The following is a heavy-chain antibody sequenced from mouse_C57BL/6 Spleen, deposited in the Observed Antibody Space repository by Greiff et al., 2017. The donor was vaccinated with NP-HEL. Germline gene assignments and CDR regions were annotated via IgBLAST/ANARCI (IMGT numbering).Heavy chain of an antibody. CDR2: ISSGGSYT. V-gene: IGHV5-6*01. D-gene: IGHD2-4*01. J-gene: IGHJ2*01. Sequence: EVKLVESGGDLVKPGGSLKLSCAASGFTFSSYGMSWVRQTPDKRLEWVATISSGGSYTYYPDSVKGRFTISRDNAKNTLYLQMSSLKSEDTAMYYCARGGDYDEYYFDYWGQGTTLTVSS. CDR1: GFTFSSYG. CDR3: ARGGDYDEYYFDY.